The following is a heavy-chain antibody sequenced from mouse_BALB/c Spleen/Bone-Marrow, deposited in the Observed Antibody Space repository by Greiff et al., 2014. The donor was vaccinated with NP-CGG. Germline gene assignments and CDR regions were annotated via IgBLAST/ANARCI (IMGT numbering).Heavy chain of an antibody. J-gene: IGHJ2*01. V-gene: IGHV1S130*01. D-gene: IGHD2-14*01. CDR3: ASPHRYAYYFDY. CDR1: GYTFTNSW. Sequence: VQLVQSGSVLVRPGASVKLSCKASGYTFTNSWMHWAKQRPGQGLEWIGEIHPNSGNSNYNEKFKGKATLTVDTSSNTAYVDLSNLTLEAAAVYYYASPHRYAYYFDYWGQGTTLTVSS. CDR2: IHPNSGNS.